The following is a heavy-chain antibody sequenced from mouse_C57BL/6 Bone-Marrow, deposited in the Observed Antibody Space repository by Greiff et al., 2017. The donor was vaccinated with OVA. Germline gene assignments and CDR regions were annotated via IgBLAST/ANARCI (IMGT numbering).Heavy chain of an antibody. Sequence: QVQLKQSGAELVKPGASVKISCKASGYAFSSYWMNWVKQRPGKGLEWIGQIYPGDGDTNYNGKFKGKATLTADKSSSTAYMQLSSLTSEDSAVYFCARWHYYGSSSRNYWGQGTTLTVSS. V-gene: IGHV1-80*01. J-gene: IGHJ2*01. D-gene: IGHD1-1*01. CDR1: GYAFSSYW. CDR3: ARWHYYGSSSRNY. CDR2: IYPGDGDT.